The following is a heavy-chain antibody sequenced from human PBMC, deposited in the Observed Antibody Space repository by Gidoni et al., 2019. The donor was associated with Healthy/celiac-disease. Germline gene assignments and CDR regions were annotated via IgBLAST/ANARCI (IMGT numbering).Heavy chain of an antibody. V-gene: IGHV3-21*01. Sequence: EVQLVESGGGLVKPGGSLRLSCAASGFTFSSYSMNWVRQAPGKGLEWVSSISSSSSYIYYADSVKGRFTISRDNAKNSLYLQMNSLRAEDTAVYYCARDKRLHPVYYYYGMDVWGQGTTVTVSS. CDR2: ISSSSSYI. D-gene: IGHD4-4*01. CDR3: ARDKRLHPVYYYYGMDV. J-gene: IGHJ6*02. CDR1: GFTFSSYS.